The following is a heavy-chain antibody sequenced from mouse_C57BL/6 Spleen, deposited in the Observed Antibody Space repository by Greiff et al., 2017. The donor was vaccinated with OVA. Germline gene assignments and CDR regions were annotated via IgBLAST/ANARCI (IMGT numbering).Heavy chain of an antibody. Sequence: EVQLQQSGAELVKPGASVKLSCTASGFNITDYYMHWVKQRTEQGLEWIGRIDPEDGETKYAPKFQGKATITAATSSNTAYLQLSSLTSEYTAVYYCAFFYGSSWDYAMDYWGQGTSVTVSS. V-gene: IGHV14-2*01. CDR1: GFNITDYY. J-gene: IGHJ4*01. CDR2: IDPEDGET. D-gene: IGHD1-1*01. CDR3: AFFYGSSWDYAMDY.